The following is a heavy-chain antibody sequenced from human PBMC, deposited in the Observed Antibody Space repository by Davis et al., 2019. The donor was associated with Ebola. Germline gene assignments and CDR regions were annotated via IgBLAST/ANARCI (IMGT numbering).Heavy chain of an antibody. CDR1: GRSISSSSYY. CDR2: IYYSGST. V-gene: IGHV4-39*06. Sequence: SETLSLTCTVSGRSISSSSYYCGWIRQPPGKGLEWIGSIYYSGSTYYNPSLKSRVTISVDTSKNQFPLKLSSVTAADTAVYYCARGRRYSYGPPRYWGQGTLVTVSS. CDR3: ARGRRYSYGPPRY. J-gene: IGHJ4*02. D-gene: IGHD5-18*01.